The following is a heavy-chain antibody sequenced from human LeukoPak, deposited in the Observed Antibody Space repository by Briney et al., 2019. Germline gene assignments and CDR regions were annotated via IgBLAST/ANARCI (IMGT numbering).Heavy chain of an antibody. V-gene: IGHV3-30*18. J-gene: IGHJ3*02. CDR2: ISYDGSKQ. D-gene: IGHD2-2*01. CDR3: AKDPRYCSSTRCWGI. CDR1: GFTFSSYG. Sequence: PGGSLRLSCAASGFTFSSYGMHWVRQAPGKGLEWLAFISYDGSKQYYSDSVKGRFTISRDNTKNTLSLQVDSLITEDTAMYYCAKDPRYCSSTRCWGIWGQGTKVSVSS.